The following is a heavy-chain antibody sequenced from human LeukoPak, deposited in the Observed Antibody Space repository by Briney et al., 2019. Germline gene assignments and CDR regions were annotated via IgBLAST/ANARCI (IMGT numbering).Heavy chain of an antibody. V-gene: IGHV3-33*01. CDR1: GFTFSSDD. J-gene: IGHJ4*02. CDR3: ARDVPGDTHFDY. Sequence: GGSLRLSCAASGFTFSSDDMHWVRQAPGKGLEWVAVIWSDGSNKYYTDSVKGRFTISRDNSMNTLYLQMNSLRAEDTAVYYCARDVPGDTHFDYWGQGTLVTVSS. CDR2: IWSDGSNK. D-gene: IGHD4-17*01.